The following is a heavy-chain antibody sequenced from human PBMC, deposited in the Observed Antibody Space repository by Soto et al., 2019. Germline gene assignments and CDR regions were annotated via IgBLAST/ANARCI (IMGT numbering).Heavy chain of an antibody. Sequence: SETLSLTCTVSGGSISSYYWSWIRQPPGKGLEWIGEINHSGSTNYNPSLKSRVTISVDTSKNQFSLKLSSVTAADTAVYYCARWDSVTTLYYYYGMDVWGQGTTVTVSS. CDR3: ARWDSVTTLYYYYGMDV. V-gene: IGHV4-34*01. D-gene: IGHD4-17*01. CDR1: GGSISSYY. CDR2: INHSGST. J-gene: IGHJ6*02.